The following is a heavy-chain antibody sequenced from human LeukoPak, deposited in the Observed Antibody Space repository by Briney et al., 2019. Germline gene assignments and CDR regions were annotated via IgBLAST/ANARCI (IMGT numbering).Heavy chain of an antibody. CDR1: GFAFSNYW. D-gene: IGHD2-15*01. Sequence: GGSLRLSCAASGFAFSNYWMTWVRQAPGNGLEWVANIKQGGNEKYYVDSVKGRFTISRDNAKNSLHLQVNSLRSEDTAVYYCARGYGEDYCSAVSCRWYDYWGQGTLVTVSS. CDR3: ARGYGEDYCSAVSCRWYDY. J-gene: IGHJ4*02. CDR2: IKQGGNEK. V-gene: IGHV3-7*04.